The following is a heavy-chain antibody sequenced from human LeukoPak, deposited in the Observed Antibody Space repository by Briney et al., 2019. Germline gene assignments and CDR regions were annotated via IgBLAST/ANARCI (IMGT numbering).Heavy chain of an antibody. Sequence: PGGSLRLSCAASGFTFSTYRMNWVRQAPGKGLEWVSYITTSDSTIYYADSVRGRFTISRDNVKNLLYLEMNSLRAEDTAAYYCARVADSSGFYEAFDYWGQGTLVTVSS. CDR2: ITTSDSTI. CDR1: GFTFSTYR. J-gene: IGHJ4*02. V-gene: IGHV3-48*01. D-gene: IGHD3-22*01. CDR3: ARVADSSGFYEAFDY.